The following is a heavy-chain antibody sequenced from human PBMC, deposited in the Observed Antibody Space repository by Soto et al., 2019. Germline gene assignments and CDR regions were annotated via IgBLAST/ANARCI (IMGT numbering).Heavy chain of an antibody. D-gene: IGHD2-2*01. CDR2: INHSGST. V-gene: IGHV4-34*01. CDR3: AREGLSRGFYFDY. CDR1: GGSFSGYY. J-gene: IGHJ4*02. Sequence: SETLSLTCAVYGGSFSGYYWSWIRQPPGKGLEWIGEINHSGSTNYNPSLKSRVTISVDTSKNQFSLKLSSVTAADTAVYYCAREGLSRGFYFDYWGQGTLVTVSS.